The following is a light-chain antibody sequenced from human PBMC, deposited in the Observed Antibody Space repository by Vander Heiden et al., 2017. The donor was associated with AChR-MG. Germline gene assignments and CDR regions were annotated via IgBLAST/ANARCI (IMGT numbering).Light chain of an antibody. CDR3: SSYTSSSTYYV. V-gene: IGLV2-14*03. CDR1: SSDVGGYNY. J-gene: IGLJ1*01. CDR2: DVS. Sequence: QSALTQPASVSGSPGQSIPISCTGTSSDVGGYNYVSWYQQHPGKAPKVMIYDVSNRPSGVSNRFSGSKSGNTASLTISGLQAEDEADYYCSSYTSSSTYYVFGTGTKVTVL.